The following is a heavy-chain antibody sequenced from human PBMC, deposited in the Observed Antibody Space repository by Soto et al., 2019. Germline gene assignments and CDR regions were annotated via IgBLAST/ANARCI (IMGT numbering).Heavy chain of an antibody. CDR3: ARAPXRERWLQFPYYYYGMDV. V-gene: IGHV1-69*06. D-gene: IGHD5-12*01. J-gene: IGHJ6*02. Sequence: SVKVSCKASGGTFSSYAISWVRQAPGQGLEWMGGIIPIFGTANYAQKFQGRVTITADKSTSTAYMELSSLRSEDTAVYYCARAPXRERWLQFPYYYYGMDVWGQGTTVTVSS. CDR2: IIPIFGTA. CDR1: GGTFSSYA.